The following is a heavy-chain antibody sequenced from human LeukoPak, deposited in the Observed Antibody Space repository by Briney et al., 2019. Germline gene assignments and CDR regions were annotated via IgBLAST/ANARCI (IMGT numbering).Heavy chain of an antibody. CDR1: GYTFTGYY. CDR3: AREVRSGCYGSGSYHDAFDI. CDR2: INPNSGGT. D-gene: IGHD3-10*01. J-gene: IGHJ3*02. Sequence: ASVKVSCKASGYTFTGYYMHWVRQAPGQGLEWMGWINPNSGGTNYAQKFQGRVTMTRDTSISTAYMELSRLRSDDTAVYYCAREVRSGCYGSGSYHDAFDIWGQGTMVTVSS. V-gene: IGHV1-2*02.